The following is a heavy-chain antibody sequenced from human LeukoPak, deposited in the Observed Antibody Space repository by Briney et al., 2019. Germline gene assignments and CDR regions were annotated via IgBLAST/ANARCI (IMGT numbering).Heavy chain of an antibody. Sequence: SGPTLVHPTQTLTLTCTLSGFSLSTIGICVSWIRQPPGKALEWLAGIDWDDDKYYSTSLRTRLTISKDTSKNQVVLTMTNMDPVDTATYFCARGRRGADYWGQGTLVTVSS. CDR2: IDWDDDK. J-gene: IGHJ4*02. D-gene: IGHD6-25*01. V-gene: IGHV2-70*11. CDR3: ARGRRGADY. CDR1: GFSLSTIGIC.